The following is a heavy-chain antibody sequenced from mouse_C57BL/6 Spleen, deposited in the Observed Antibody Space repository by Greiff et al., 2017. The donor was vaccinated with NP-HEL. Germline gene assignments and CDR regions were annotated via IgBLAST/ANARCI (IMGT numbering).Heavy chain of an antibody. V-gene: IGHV1-80*01. D-gene: IGHD1-1*01. CDR2: IYPGDGDT. CDR1: GYAFSSYW. J-gene: IGHJ2*01. CDR3: ARSSLFITTVVAPFDY. Sequence: VKLQESGAELVKPGASVKISCKASGYAFSSYWMNWVKQRPGKGLEWIGQIYPGDGDTNYNGKFKGKATLTADKSSSTAYMQLSSLTSEDSAVYFCARSSLFITTVVAPFDYWGQGTTLTVSS.